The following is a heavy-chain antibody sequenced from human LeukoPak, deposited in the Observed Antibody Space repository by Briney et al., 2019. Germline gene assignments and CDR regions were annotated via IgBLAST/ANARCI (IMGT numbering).Heavy chain of an antibody. D-gene: IGHD3-16*02. Sequence: GGSLRLSCAASGFTFSSYAMSWVRQAPGKGLEWVSAISGSGGSTYYADSVKGWFTISRDNSKNTLYLQMNSLRAEDTAVYYCAKDSYDYVWGSYRDYWGQGTLVTVSS. CDR2: ISGSGGST. J-gene: IGHJ4*02. V-gene: IGHV3-23*01. CDR3: AKDSYDYVWGSYRDY. CDR1: GFTFSSYA.